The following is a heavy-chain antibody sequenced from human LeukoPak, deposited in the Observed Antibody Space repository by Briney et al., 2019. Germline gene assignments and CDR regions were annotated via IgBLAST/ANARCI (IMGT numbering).Heavy chain of an antibody. CDR2: LSGSGGT. Sequence: GGSLGLSCAGSGFSFSNYAMSWVRQAPGMGLEWVSALSGSGGTYYADSVKGRFTISRDNSKNTLYLQMNSLRAEDTAVYYCARAYGTGYWGQGTLVTVSS. CDR3: ARAYGTGY. CDR1: GFSFSNYA. J-gene: IGHJ4*02. D-gene: IGHD7-27*01. V-gene: IGHV3-23*01.